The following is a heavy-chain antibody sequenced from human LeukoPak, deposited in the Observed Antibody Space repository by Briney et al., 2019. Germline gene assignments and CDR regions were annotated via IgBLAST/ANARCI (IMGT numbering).Heavy chain of an antibody. CDR3: ARDRVVPAAMDYYYYMDV. CDR2: IYHSGST. Sequence: SETLSLTCAVSGYSIGSGYYWGWIRQPPGKGLEWIGSIYHSGSTYYNPSLKSRVTISVDTSKNQFSLKLSSVTAADTAVYYCARDRVVPAAMDYYYYMDVWGKGTTVTVSS. D-gene: IGHD2-2*01. J-gene: IGHJ6*03. CDR1: GYSIGSGYY. V-gene: IGHV4-38-2*02.